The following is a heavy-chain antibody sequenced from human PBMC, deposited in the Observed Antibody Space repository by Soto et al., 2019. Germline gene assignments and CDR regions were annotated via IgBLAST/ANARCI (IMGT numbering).Heavy chain of an antibody. Sequence: SVKVSCKASGGTFSSYAISWVRQAPGQGLEWMGGIIPIFGTANYAQKFQGRVTITADESTSTAYMELSSLRSEDTAVYYCAVPGGHRRLIDYYYYGMDVWGQGTTVTVSS. CDR2: IIPIFGTA. CDR3: AVPGGHRRLIDYYYYGMDV. J-gene: IGHJ6*02. CDR1: GGTFSSYA. D-gene: IGHD2-2*01. V-gene: IGHV1-69*13.